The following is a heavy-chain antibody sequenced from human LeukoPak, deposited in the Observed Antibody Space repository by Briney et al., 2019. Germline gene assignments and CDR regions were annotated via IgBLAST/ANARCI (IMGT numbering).Heavy chain of an antibody. CDR2: IYYSGST. Sequence: SETLSLTCTVSGGSISSYYWSWIRQPPGKGLEWIGYIYYSGSTNYNPSLKSRVTISVDTSKNQFSLKLSSVTAADTAVYYCARGDYYDSSGYQTDAFDIWGQGTMVTVSS. J-gene: IGHJ3*02. CDR1: GGSISSYY. V-gene: IGHV4-59*01. D-gene: IGHD3-22*01. CDR3: ARGDYYDSSGYQTDAFDI.